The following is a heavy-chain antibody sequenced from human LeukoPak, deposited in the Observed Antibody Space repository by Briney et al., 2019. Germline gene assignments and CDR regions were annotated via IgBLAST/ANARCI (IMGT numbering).Heavy chain of an antibody. Sequence: GGSLRLSCTASGFNFSSYEMNWVRQAPGKGLEWVSYISSSGSTIYYADSVKGRFTISRDNAKNSLYLQMNSLRAEDTAVYYCARVRVGATKGWFDPWGQGTLVTVSS. J-gene: IGHJ5*02. V-gene: IGHV3-48*03. CDR2: ISSSGSTI. CDR3: ARVRVGATKGWFDP. D-gene: IGHD1-26*01. CDR1: GFNFSSYE.